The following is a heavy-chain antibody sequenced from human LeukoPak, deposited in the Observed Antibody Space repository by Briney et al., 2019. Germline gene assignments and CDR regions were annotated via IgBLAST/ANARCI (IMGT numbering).Heavy chain of an antibody. Sequence: GGSLRLSCAASGFTFSSYAMNWRRQAPGKGLEWVSGISGSGASTYYADSVKGRFTISRDNSKNTLYLQMNSLRAEDTAVYYCAKVISSGWYYFDYWGQGTLVTVSS. CDR1: GFTFSSYA. D-gene: IGHD6-19*01. V-gene: IGHV3-23*01. CDR3: AKVISSGWYYFDY. J-gene: IGHJ4*02. CDR2: ISGSGAST.